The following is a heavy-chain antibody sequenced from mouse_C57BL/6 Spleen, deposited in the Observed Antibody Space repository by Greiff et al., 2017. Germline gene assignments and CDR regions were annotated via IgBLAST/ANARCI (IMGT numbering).Heavy chain of an antibody. D-gene: IGHD1-1*01. CDR3: ARVDYYGSSPRFAY. V-gene: IGHV1-52*01. CDR1: GYTFTSYW. Sequence: QVQLQQPGAELVRPGASVKLSCKASGYTFTSYWMHWVKQRPIQGLEWIGKIDPSDSETNYNQKFKGKATLTVDKSSSTAYMQLSSLTSEDSAVYYCARVDYYGSSPRFAYWGQGTMVTVSA. J-gene: IGHJ3*01. CDR2: IDPSDSET.